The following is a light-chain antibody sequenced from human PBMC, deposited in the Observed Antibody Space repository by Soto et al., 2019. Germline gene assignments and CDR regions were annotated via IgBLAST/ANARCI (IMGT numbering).Light chain of an antibody. CDR3: QSYDSSLSGYV. CDR1: SSNIGAGYD. V-gene: IGLV1-40*01. Sequence: QSVLTQPPSVSLAPGQRVTISCTGSSSNIGAGYDVHWYQQLPGTAPKLLIYGNSNRPSGVPDRFSGSKSGTSASLAITGLQAEDEADYYCQSYDSSLSGYVFGTGTKVTV. J-gene: IGLJ1*01. CDR2: GNS.